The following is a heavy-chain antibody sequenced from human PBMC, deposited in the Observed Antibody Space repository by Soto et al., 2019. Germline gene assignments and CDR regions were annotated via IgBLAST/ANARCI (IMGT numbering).Heavy chain of an antibody. CDR2: IMPIIGTA. CDR1: GGTFSSHV. CDR3: ARDLEFRDGNISHLDY. D-gene: IGHD3-10*01. J-gene: IGHJ4*02. Sequence: QVQLVQSGAEVKKPGSSVKVSCKASGGTFSSHVFNWVRQAPGQGLEWMGGIMPIIGTANYAQKFQARVTITADASTSTAYMELSSLRSEDTAVYYCARDLEFRDGNISHLDYWGQGTLVTVSS. V-gene: IGHV1-69*01.